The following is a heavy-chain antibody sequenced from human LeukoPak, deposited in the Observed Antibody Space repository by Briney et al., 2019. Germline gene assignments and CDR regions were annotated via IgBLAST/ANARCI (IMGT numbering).Heavy chain of an antibody. J-gene: IGHJ4*02. CDR2: ISYSGST. CDR1: GGSITGYY. V-gene: IGHV4-59*01. CDR3: ARETSESAYGY. D-gene: IGHD3-3*01. Sequence: SETLSLTCTVSGGSITGYYWSWIRQPPGKGLEWIGYISYSGSTNYNPSLKSRVTISVDTSKNQFSLKLSSVTAADTAVYYCARETSESAYGYWGQGTLVTVSS.